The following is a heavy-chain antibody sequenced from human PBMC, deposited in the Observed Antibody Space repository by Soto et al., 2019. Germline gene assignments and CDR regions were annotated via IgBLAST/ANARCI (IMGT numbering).Heavy chain of an antibody. V-gene: IGHV3-21*01. D-gene: IGHD6-19*01. CDR3: AKDRSILLAVAGSDLIDY. CDR1: GFTFRSFT. CDR2: ISSNSAYI. J-gene: IGHJ4*02. Sequence: GGSLRLSCAASGFTFRSFTMNWVRQAPGKGLEWVSTISSNSAYIYYTDALRGRFTISRDNAKNSLHLQMNSLRAEDTAVYYCAKDRSILLAVAGSDLIDYWGQGTLVTVSS.